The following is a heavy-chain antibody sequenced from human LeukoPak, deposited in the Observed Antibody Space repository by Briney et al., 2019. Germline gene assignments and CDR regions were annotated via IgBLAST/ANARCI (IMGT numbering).Heavy chain of an antibody. J-gene: IGHJ5*02. D-gene: IGHD2-2*01. CDR3: AKLTNSWFDP. CDR1: GFTFSNYD. Sequence: PGGSLRLSCAASGFTFSNYDMHWVRQAPGRGLEWVTFILYDGSNEYYADSMKGRFTISRDNSKNTLYLQMNSLRAEDTAVYYCAKLTNSWFDPWGQGTLVAVSS. CDR2: ILYDGSNE. V-gene: IGHV3-30*02.